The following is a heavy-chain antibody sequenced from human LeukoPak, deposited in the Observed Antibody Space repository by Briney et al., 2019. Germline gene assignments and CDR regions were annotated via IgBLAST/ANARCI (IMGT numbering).Heavy chain of an antibody. CDR1: GFTFSGYW. J-gene: IGHJ4*02. CDR3: ASRSTGSGYDILTGYFY. D-gene: IGHD3-9*01. V-gene: IGHV3-74*01. CDR2: INSDGSST. Sequence: GGSLRLPCAASGFTFSGYWMHWVRQAPGKGLVWVSRINSDGSSTSYADSVKGRFTISRDNAKNTLYLQMNSLRAEDTAVYYCASRSTGSGYDILTGYFYWGQGTLVTVSS.